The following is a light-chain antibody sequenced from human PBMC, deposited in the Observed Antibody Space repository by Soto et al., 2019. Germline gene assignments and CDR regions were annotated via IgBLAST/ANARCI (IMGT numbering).Light chain of an antibody. V-gene: IGLV2-14*01. J-gene: IGLJ1*01. CDR1: SSDVGGYNY. Sequence: QSALTQPASVSGSPGQSITISCTGTSSDVGGYNYVSWYQQHPGKAPKLTIYEVSSRPSGVSNRFSGSKSGNTASLTISGLQAEDEADYYCSSYTSSSTFYVFGPGPKVTVL. CDR3: SSYTSSSTFYV. CDR2: EVS.